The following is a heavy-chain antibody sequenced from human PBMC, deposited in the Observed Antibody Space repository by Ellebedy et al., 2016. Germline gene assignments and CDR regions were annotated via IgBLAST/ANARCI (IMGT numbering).Heavy chain of an antibody. CDR1: GFSLTTNQVV. CDR2: LYGNDVK. CDR3: VHRTTVTSVDF. J-gene: IGHJ4*02. V-gene: IGHV2-5*01. Sequence: SGPTLVKPTQTLTLTCPFSGFSLTTNQVVVGWVRQPPGKAPEWLTFLYGNDVKRYSPSLKSRLTITKDSSKNQVVLTLTNMDPVDTATYFCVHRTTVTSVDFWGQGTLVTVSS. D-gene: IGHD4-17*01.